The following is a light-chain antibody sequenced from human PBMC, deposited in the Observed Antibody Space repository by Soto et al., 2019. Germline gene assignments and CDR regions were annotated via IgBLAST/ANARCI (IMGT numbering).Light chain of an antibody. V-gene: IGLV1-40*01. CDR3: QSYDSSLSAYYV. CDR1: SSNIGAGYD. Sequence: QSVLTQPPSVSGAPGQRVTISCTGSSSNIGAGYDVHWYQQLPGTAPKLLIYGNSNRPSGVPDRFSGSKSGTSASLAITGLQAEDEAVFYWQSYDSSLSAYYVFGTGTKLPV. CDR2: GNS. J-gene: IGLJ1*01.